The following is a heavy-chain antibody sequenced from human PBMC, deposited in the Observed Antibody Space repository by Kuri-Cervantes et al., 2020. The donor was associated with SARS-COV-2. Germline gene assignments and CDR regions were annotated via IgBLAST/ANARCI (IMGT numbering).Heavy chain of an antibody. CDR3: ARKKTDMDV. V-gene: IGHV3-21*01. J-gene: IGHJ6*03. D-gene: IGHD1-14*01. CDR2: ISSSSSYI. Sequence: GGSLRLSCAASGFTFSSYSMNWVRQAPGKGLEWVSSISSSSSYIYYPDSVKGRFTISRDNAKNSLYLQMNSLRAEDTAVYYCARKKTDMDVWGKGTTVTVSS. CDR1: GFTFSSYS.